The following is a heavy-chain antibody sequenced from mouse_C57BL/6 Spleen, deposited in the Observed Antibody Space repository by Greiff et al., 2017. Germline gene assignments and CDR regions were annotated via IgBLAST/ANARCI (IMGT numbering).Heavy chain of an antibody. D-gene: IGHD2-5*01. J-gene: IGHJ4*01. CDR2: IWSGGST. Sequence: VKLVESGPGLVQPSQSLSITCTVSGFSLTSYGVHWVRQSPGKGLEWLGVIWSGGSTDYNAAFISRLSISKDNSKSQVFFKMNSLQADDTAIYYCARSLYSKGDYYAMDYWGQGTSVTVSS. CDR1: GFSLTSYG. V-gene: IGHV2-2*01. CDR3: ARSLYSKGDYYAMDY.